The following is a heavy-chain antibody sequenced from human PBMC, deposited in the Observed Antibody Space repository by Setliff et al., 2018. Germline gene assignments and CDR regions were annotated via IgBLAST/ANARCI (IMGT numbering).Heavy chain of an antibody. CDR2: VTVYNGNT. V-gene: IGHV1-18*01. CDR3: ARVASKVRGKNILRHFDY. D-gene: IGHD2-15*01. Sequence: ASVKVSCKASGYTFSNYGVTWVRQAPGQGLEWMGWVTVYNGNTKYVQNLQGRLTLTTDISTGTAYMELGSLTTDDTAVYYCARVASKVRGKNILRHFDYWGKGIQVTVSS. J-gene: IGHJ4*02. CDR1: GYTFSNYG.